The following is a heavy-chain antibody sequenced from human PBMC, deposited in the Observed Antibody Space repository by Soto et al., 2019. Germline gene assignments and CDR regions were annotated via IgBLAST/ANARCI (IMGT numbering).Heavy chain of an antibody. CDR1: GFTLRNYA. CDR3: AKAKNDYNWDNRPPFDY. V-gene: IGHV3-23*01. CDR2: ISANDVGT. D-gene: IGHD1-20*01. J-gene: IGHJ4*02. Sequence: WGSLRLSCEAPGFTLRNYAMTWVRQAPGKGLEWVSLISANDVGTYYAESVKTRFTISTDQSRNTVYLQMDTLRADDTAIYYCAKAKNDYNWDNRPPFDYWGQGTLVTVSS.